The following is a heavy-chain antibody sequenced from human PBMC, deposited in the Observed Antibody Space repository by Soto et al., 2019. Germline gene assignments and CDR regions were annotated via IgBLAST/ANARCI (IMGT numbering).Heavy chain of an antibody. Sequence: ASVKVSCKASGYTFTGYYMHWVRQAPGQGLEWMGWINPNSGGTNYAQKFQGWVTMTRDTSISTAYMELSRLRSDDTAVYYCAGDYYDSSGYYSYFDYWGQGTLVTVSS. CDR2: INPNSGGT. V-gene: IGHV1-2*04. J-gene: IGHJ4*02. CDR1: GYTFTGYY. CDR3: AGDYYDSSGYYSYFDY. D-gene: IGHD3-22*01.